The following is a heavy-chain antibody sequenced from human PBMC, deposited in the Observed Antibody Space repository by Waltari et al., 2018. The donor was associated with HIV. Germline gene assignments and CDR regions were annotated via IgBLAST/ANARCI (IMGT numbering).Heavy chain of an antibody. CDR3: HRPWDSDHWGSDN. V-gene: IGHV1-2*02. D-gene: IGHD3-16*01. CDR1: GYTFIGYY. J-gene: IGHJ4*01. Sequence: QEQLVQSGTEVKKPGASVRVPCKPSGYTFIGYYIHWVRQAPGQGLEWMGWLNPKSGATNYAQRFRGRVTFTRDTSVNTAYLDLTGLRIDDTATYFCHRPWDSDHWGSDNWGQGTLVIVSS. CDR2: LNPKSGAT.